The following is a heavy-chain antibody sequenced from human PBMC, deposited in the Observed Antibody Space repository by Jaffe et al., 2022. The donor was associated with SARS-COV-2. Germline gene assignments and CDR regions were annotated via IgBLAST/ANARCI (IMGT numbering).Heavy chain of an antibody. V-gene: IGHV3-15*01. D-gene: IGHD3-22*01. J-gene: IGHJ4*02. Sequence: EVQLVESGGGLVKPGGSLRLSCAASGFTFSNAWMSWVRQAPGKGLEWVGRIKSKTDGGTTDYAAPVKGRFTISRDDSKNTLYLQMNSLKTEDTAVYYCTTPPYYYDSSGYGDYWGQGTLVTVSS. CDR3: TTPPYYYDSSGYGDY. CDR1: GFTFSNAW. CDR2: IKSKTDGGTT.